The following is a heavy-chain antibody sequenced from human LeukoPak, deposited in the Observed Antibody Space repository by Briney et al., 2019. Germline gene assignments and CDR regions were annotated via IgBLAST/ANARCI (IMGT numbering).Heavy chain of an antibody. J-gene: IGHJ5*02. Sequence: ASVKVSCKASGYTFTGYYMHWVRQAPEQVLEWMGWINPNSGGTNYAQKFQGRVTMTRDTSISTAYMELSRLRSDDTAVYYCARVDFWSGHYSYNWFDPWGQGTLVTVSS. CDR1: GYTFTGYY. CDR3: ARVDFWSGHYSYNWFDP. D-gene: IGHD3-3*01. V-gene: IGHV1-2*02. CDR2: INPNSGGT.